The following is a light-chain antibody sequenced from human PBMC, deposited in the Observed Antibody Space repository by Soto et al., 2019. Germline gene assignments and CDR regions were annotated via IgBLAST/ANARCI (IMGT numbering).Light chain of an antibody. CDR2: GAA. J-gene: IGKJ2*01. CDR3: QLYDSLPLYT. V-gene: IGKV3-20*01. Sequence: ETVLTQSPGTLSLSPGERATLSCRASQSTTYFAWYQRKPGQAPRLLIYGAASRATGIPDRFSGSGSGTDFTLIISSLEPEDVAEYYCQLYDSLPLYTCGQGPMREIK. CDR1: QSTTY.